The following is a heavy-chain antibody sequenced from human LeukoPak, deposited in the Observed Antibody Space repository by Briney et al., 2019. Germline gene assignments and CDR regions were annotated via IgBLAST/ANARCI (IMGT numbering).Heavy chain of an antibody. D-gene: IGHD2-15*01. CDR1: GFTLRSYS. J-gene: IGHJ4*02. CDR3: ARGPDIVVVVAAHFDY. Sequence: GGSLRLSCAASGFTLRSYSMNCVREAPGGGVVCGSYICSSSSDIYSADSVTGRFTISRDNATNSLYLQMNSLRAEDTAVYYCARGPDIVVVVAAHFDYWGQGTIVTVSS. V-gene: IGHV3-21*06. CDR2: ICSSSSDI.